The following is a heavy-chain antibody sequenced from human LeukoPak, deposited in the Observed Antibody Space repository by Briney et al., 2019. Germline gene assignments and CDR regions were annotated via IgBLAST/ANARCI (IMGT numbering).Heavy chain of an antibody. CDR2: IDPSDSYT. D-gene: IGHD6-6*01. V-gene: IGHV5-10-1*01. J-gene: IGHJ4*02. Sequence: GEFLRISGKGSGXSFTSYWISWVRQMPGKGMEWMGRIDPSDSYTNYSPSFQGHVTISADKSISTAYLQWSSLKASDTAMYYCARGAYSSSSRDYWGQGTLVTVSS. CDR3: ARGAYSSSSRDY. CDR1: GXSFTSYW.